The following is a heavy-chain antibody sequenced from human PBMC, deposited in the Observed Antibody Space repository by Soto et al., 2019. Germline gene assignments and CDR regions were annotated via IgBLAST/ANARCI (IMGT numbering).Heavy chain of an antibody. J-gene: IGHJ3*02. CDR2: ISYSGNT. D-gene: IGHD3-10*01. CDR3: ARALLWFGELPNASDI. V-gene: IGHV4-31*03. CDR1: GGSISSGGYY. Sequence: SETLSLTCTVSGGSISSGGYYWSWIRQHPGKGLEWIGYISYSGNTYYNPSLKSRVTISIDTSKNQFSLKLRSGTAADTAVYFCARALLWFGELPNASDIWGQGTMVTVSS.